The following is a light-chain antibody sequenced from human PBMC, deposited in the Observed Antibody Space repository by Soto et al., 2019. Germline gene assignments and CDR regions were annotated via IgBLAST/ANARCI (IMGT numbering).Light chain of an antibody. CDR3: QQYGTSPRT. J-gene: IGKJ1*01. CDR2: AAS. V-gene: IGKV3-20*01. CDR1: QSVRNNY. Sequence: EIVLTQSPATLSLSPGERATLSCRASQSVRNNYLAWYQQRPGQAPRLLIYAASSRATGIPDMFSGSGSGTDFTLTISTLEPEDFAVYYCQQYGTSPRTFGQGTKVDIK.